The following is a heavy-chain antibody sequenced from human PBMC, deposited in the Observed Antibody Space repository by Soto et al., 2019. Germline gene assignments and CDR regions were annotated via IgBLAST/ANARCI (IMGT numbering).Heavy chain of an antibody. CDR3: AREHYDSSGYYRIDS. J-gene: IGHJ4*02. V-gene: IGHV3-30-3*01. CDR1: GFTFSGYA. Sequence: QVQPVESGGGVAQPGRSLRVSCAASGFTFSGYAMHWVRQAPGKGLEWVAIIGYDGSLESYAESVKGRFTISRDNSNNTLFLLMNSLRPEDTAVYYCAREHYDSSGYYRIDSWGQGTLVTVSS. CDR2: IGYDGSLE. D-gene: IGHD3-22*01.